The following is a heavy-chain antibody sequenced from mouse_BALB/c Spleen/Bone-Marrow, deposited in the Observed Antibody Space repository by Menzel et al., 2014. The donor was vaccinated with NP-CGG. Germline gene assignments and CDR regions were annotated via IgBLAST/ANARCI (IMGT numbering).Heavy chain of an antibody. V-gene: IGHV1-18*01. Sequence: VQLQQPGPEVVKPGASVKISCKTSGYTFTEYTMHWVKQSHGKSLEWIGGINPNNGGTTYNQKFKGKATLTVDKSSSTAYMELRSVTSEYSAVYYCARSYGYERSWFAYGGQGTLVTVSA. CDR2: INPNNGGT. J-gene: IGHJ3*01. D-gene: IGHD2-2*01. CDR3: ARSYGYERSWFAY. CDR1: GYTFTEYT.